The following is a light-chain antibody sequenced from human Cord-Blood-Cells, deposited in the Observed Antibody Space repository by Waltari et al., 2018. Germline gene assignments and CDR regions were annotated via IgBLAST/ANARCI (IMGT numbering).Light chain of an antibody. CDR3: QQYNSYPWT. V-gene: IGKV1-5*03. CDR2: KAS. J-gene: IGKJ1*01. Sequence: DIQMTQSPSTLSASVGDRVTITCRASQSISSWLAWYQQKPGKAPKLLIYKASSLESGVPSRLSGSGSGTEFTLTISSLQPDDCATYYCQQYNSYPWTFGQGTKVEIK. CDR1: QSISSW.